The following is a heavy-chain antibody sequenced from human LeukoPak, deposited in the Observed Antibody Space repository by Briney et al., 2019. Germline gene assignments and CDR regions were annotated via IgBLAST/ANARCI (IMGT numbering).Heavy chain of an antibody. J-gene: IGHJ3*02. D-gene: IGHD2-15*01. Sequence: SETLSLTCTVSGGSISSYYWSWIRLPPGKGLECIGYIYYSGSTNYNPSLKSRVTISVDRSKKQFSLKLNFVTAADTAVYYCARVNSGGGDAFDIWGQGTMVTVS. CDR3: ARVNSGGGDAFDI. CDR2: IYYSGST. CDR1: GGSISSYY. V-gene: IGHV4-59*01.